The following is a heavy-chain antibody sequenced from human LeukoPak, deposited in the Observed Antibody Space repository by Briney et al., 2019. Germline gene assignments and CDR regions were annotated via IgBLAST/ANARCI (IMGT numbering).Heavy chain of an antibody. CDR3: ARSFAYYNEADM. J-gene: IGHJ3*02. CDR1: GYTFTSYY. D-gene: IGHD3-10*01. V-gene: IGHV1-46*01. Sequence: ASVKVSCKTFGYTFTSYYVHWVRQAPGQGLEWMGIINPSGGSTTYAQKFQGRLTMTSDTSTSTVYMELSSLRSEDTAVYYCARSFAYYNEADMWGQGTMVTVSS. CDR2: INPSGGST.